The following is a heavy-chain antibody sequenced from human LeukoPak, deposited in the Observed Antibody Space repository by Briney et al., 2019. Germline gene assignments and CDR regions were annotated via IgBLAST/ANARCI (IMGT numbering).Heavy chain of an antibody. V-gene: IGHV3-23*01. J-gene: IGHJ4*02. CDR3: AKAVSHSYFDL. Sequence: PGGSLRLSCAASGFTFSNYAMNWVRQAPGRGLEWVSGINPSGGSTYYADSVKGRFTISRDNSKNTLYLQMNSLRAEDTALYFCAKAVSHSYFDLWGQGTLVTVSA. D-gene: IGHD6-19*01. CDR2: INPSGGST. CDR1: GFTFSNYA.